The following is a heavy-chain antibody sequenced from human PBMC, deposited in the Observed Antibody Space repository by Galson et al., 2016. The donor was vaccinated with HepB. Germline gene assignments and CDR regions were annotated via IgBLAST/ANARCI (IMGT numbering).Heavy chain of an antibody. V-gene: IGHV3-30-3*01. Sequence: SLRLSCAASGFTFSSYAMHWVRQAPGKGLEWVAVISYDGNNQYYADSVKGRFTISRDNSKYTFYLQVNSLRAEDTAVYYCARDITLVRYYDFWTDYYIPRGMDVGGQGTTVTVSS. J-gene: IGHJ6*02. CDR1: GFTFSSYA. CDR2: ISYDGNNQ. CDR3: ARDITLVRYYDFWTDYYIPRGMDV. D-gene: IGHD3-3*01.